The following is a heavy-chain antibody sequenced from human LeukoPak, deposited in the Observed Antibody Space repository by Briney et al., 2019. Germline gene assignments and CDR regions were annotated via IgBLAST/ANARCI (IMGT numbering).Heavy chain of an antibody. CDR3: ATTGGNPLGASDY. D-gene: IGHD4-23*01. Sequence: SQTLSLTCTVSGGSISIGSYYWSWIRQPAGKGLEWIGRIYTSGSTTYNPSLRSRVTISLDTSKNQFSLKLSSVTAADTAVYYCATTGGNPLGASDYWGQGTLVTVSS. V-gene: IGHV4-61*02. CDR2: IYTSGST. J-gene: IGHJ4*02. CDR1: GGSISIGSYY.